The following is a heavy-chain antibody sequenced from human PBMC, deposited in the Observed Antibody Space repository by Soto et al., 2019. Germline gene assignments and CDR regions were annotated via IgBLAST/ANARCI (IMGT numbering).Heavy chain of an antibody. CDR2: IYWDDDK. J-gene: IGHJ4*02. Sequence: QITLKESGPTLVKPTQTLTLTCTFSGFSLSTSGVGVGWIRQPPGKALEWLALIYWDDDKRYSPSLKSRLTITKDTSKNQVVLTMTNMDPVDTATYYCAHRPSRAYCGGDCYAYGGQGTLVTVSS. CDR3: AHRPSRAYCGGDCYAY. D-gene: IGHD2-21*01. CDR1: GFSLSTSGVG. V-gene: IGHV2-5*02.